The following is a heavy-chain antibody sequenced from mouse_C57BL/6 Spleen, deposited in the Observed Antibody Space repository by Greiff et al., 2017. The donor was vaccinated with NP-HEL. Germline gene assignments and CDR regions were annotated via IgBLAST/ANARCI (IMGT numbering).Heavy chain of an antibody. CDR3: ARYGSRIYAMDY. CDR2: IYPGSGST. D-gene: IGHD1-1*01. CDR1: GYTFTSYW. V-gene: IGHV1-55*01. J-gene: IGHJ4*01. Sequence: QVQLQQSGAELVKPGASVKMSCKASGYTFTSYWITWVKQRPGQGLEWIGDIYPGSGSTNYNEKFKSKATLTVDTSSSTAYMQLSSLTSEDSAVYYCARYGSRIYAMDYWGQGTSVTVSS.